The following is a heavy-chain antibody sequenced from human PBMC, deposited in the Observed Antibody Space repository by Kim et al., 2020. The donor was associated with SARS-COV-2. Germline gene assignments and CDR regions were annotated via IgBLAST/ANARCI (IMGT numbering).Heavy chain of an antibody. D-gene: IGHD5-12*01. CDR3: ARDQEDSGFPRYCDI. Sequence: SETLSLTCTVSGGSISSYSWSWIRQPPGKGLEWLGHIHNSGRTNYNPSLKSRVTISLDTSKNQFSLKLNSVTAADTAVYYGARDQEDSGFPRYCDIWGQGTMVTVSS. V-gene: IGHV4-59*13. CDR2: IHNSGRT. CDR1: GGSISSYS. J-gene: IGHJ3*02.